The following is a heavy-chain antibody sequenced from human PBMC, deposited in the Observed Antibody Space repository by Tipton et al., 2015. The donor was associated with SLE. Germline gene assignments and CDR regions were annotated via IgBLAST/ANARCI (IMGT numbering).Heavy chain of an antibody. CDR3: ARDGGIAARGVFDY. J-gene: IGHJ4*02. V-gene: IGHV4-38-2*02. Sequence: TLSLTCTVSGYSISSGYYWGWIRQPPGKGLEWIGSIYHSGSTYYNPSLKSRVTISVDKSKNQFSLKLSSVTAADTAVYYCARDGGIAARGVFDYWGQGTLVTVSS. D-gene: IGHD6-6*01. CDR1: GYSISSGYY. CDR2: IYHSGST.